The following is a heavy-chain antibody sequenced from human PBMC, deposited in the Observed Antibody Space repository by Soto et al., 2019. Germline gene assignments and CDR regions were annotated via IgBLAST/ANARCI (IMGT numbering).Heavy chain of an antibody. CDR1: GGTFSSYS. J-gene: IGHJ6*03. CDR3: ARDVNPMVREPEDYYMDV. D-gene: IGHD3-10*01. CDR2: IIPILGIA. V-gene: IGHV1-69*02. Sequence: QVQLVQSGAEVKKPGASVKVSCKASGGTFSSYSISWVRQAPGQGLEWMGRIIPILGIANYAQRFQDRVTISADKSTSTAYMELSSLRSEDTAVYFCARDVNPMVREPEDYYMDVWGKGTTVIVS.